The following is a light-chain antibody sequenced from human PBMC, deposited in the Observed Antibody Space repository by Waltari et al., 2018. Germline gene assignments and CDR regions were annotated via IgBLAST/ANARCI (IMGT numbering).Light chain of an antibody. V-gene: IGLV2-14*01. CDR1: SSDVGDYKY. Sequence: QSALTQPASVSGSPGQSITISCTGTSSDVGDYKYVSWYQQHPGKAPKLMIYEVSNRPSGVSNLFSGSKSGNTASLTISGLQAEDEADYYCSSYTSSSTPNWVFGGGTKLTVL. J-gene: IGLJ3*02. CDR3: SSYTSSSTPNWV. CDR2: EVS.